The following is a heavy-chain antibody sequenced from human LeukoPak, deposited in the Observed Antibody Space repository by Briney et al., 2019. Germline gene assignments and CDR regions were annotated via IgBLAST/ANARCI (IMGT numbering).Heavy chain of an antibody. CDR1: GFTFSSYA. J-gene: IGHJ4*02. D-gene: IGHD3-22*01. Sequence: GGSLRLSCAASGFTFSSYAMSWVRQAPGKGLEWVSAISGSGGSTDYADSVKGRFTISRDNSKNTLYLQMNSLRAEDTAVYYCAKAQTPDYYYDSSGSTFDYWGQGTLVTVSS. CDR3: AKAQTPDYYYDSSGSTFDY. V-gene: IGHV3-23*01. CDR2: ISGSGGST.